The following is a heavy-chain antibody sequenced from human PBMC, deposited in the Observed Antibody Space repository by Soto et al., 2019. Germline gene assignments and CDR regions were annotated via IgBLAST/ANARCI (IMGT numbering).Heavy chain of an antibody. CDR2: ISYDGSNK. D-gene: IGHD6-13*01. CDR1: GFTFSSYA. CDR3: ARVRSSSWYANYYYGMDV. V-gene: IGHV3-30-3*01. J-gene: IGHJ6*02. Sequence: LRLSCAASGFTFSSYAMHWVRQAPGKGLEWVAVISYDGSNKYYADSVKGRFTISRDNSKNTLYLQMNSLRAEDTAVYYCARVRSSSWYANYYYGMDVWGQGTTVTVSS.